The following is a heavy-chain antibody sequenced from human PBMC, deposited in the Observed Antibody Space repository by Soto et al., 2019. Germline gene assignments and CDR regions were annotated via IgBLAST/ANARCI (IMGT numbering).Heavy chain of an antibody. CDR1: GFTLSSYG. V-gene: IGHV3-33*01. CDR3: ARDFSLYGSGSFDY. Sequence: QVKLVEAGGGVVQPGRSLRLSCAASGFTLSSYGMYWVRQAPGKGLEWVAVIWYDGSKKYYADSVKGRFTISRDNPKNIVYVQMNSMGAEDTAVYYCARDFSLYGSGSFDYWGQGTLVTVSS. CDR2: IWYDGSKK. D-gene: IGHD3-10*01. J-gene: IGHJ4*02.